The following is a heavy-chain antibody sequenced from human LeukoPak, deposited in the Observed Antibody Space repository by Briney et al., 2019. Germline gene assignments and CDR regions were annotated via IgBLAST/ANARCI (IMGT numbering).Heavy chain of an antibody. CDR2: ISYTGNTK. J-gene: IGHJ4*02. CDR3: VKESDEYSSSSSDY. D-gene: IGHD6-6*01. V-gene: IGHV3-30*18. CDR1: GGSISSSN. Sequence: PSGTLSLTCAVSGGSISSSNWWSWVRQPPGKGLEWVAVISYTGNTKYYVDSVKGRFTISRDNSKNTLYLQMNSLRAEDTAVYYCVKESDEYSSSSSDYWGQGTLVTVSS.